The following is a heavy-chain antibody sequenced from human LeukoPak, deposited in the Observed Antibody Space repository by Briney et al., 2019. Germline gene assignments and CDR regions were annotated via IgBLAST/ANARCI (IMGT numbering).Heavy chain of an antibody. CDR2: INPNSGGT. CDR3: ARFCSSTSCYFIGG. D-gene: IGHD2-2*01. Sequence: ASVMLICKASGYTFTGYYMHWVRQATGQGIEWMGWINPNSGGTNYAQKFQGRVTMTRDTSISTAYMELSRLRSDDTAVYYCARFCSSTSCYFIGGWGQGTLVTVSS. J-gene: IGHJ4*02. V-gene: IGHV1-2*02. CDR1: GYTFTGYY.